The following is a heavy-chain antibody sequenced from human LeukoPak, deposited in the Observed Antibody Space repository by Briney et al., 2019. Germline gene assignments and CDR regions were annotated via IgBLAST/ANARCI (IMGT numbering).Heavy chain of an antibody. J-gene: IGHJ1*01. CDR3: AGQSAGTSSWYYFQH. D-gene: IGHD6-13*01. CDR1: GGSISSSNW. V-gene: IGHV4-4*02. Sequence: SETLSLTCAVSGGSISSSNWWSWVRQPPGKGLEWIGEIYHSGSTNYNPSLKSRVTISVDKSKNQFSLKLSPVTAADTAVYYCAGQSAGTSSWYYFQHWGQGTLVTVSS. CDR2: IYHSGST.